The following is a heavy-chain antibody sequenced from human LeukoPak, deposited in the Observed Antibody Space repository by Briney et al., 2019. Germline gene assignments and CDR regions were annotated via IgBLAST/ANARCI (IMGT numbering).Heavy chain of an antibody. CDR3: ASATVRYYDFWSGPSRDAFDT. Sequence: SETLSLTCTVSGGSISSYYWSWIRQPAGKGLEWIGRIYTSGSTNYNPSLKSRVTMSVDTSKNQLSLKLISVTAADTAVYYCASATVRYYDFWSGPSRDAFDTWGQGTMVTVSS. V-gene: IGHV4-4*07. D-gene: IGHD3-3*01. J-gene: IGHJ3*02. CDR1: GGSISSYY. CDR2: IYTSGST.